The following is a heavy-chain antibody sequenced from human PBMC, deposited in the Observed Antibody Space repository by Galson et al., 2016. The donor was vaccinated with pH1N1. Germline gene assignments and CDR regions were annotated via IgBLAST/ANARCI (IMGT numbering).Heavy chain of an antibody. J-gene: IGHJ4*02. CDR3: ARGGGDLDS. Sequence: DTLFLTCTVSGGSINRNYWSWIRQPPRKGLEWIGYIYYSGTTSYTPSLKSRITISVDSSQGQFSLKLTSVTAADTSVYYCARGGGDLDSWGQGTLVTLSS. D-gene: IGHD2-21*02. CDR2: IYYSGTT. CDR1: GGSINRNY. V-gene: IGHV4-59*07.